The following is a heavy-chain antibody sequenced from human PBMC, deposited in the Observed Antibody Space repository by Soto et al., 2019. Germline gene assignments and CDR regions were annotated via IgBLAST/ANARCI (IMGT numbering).Heavy chain of an antibody. CDR3: TRLQYYYDSKGGY. Sequence: EVQLVESGGGLVQPGGSLKLSCAASGFTFSGSAMHWVRQASGKGLEWVGRIRSKANSYATAYAASVKGRFTISRDDSKNTAYLQMNRLKTEDTAVYYCTRLQYYYDSKGGYWGQGTLVTVSS. CDR1: GFTFSGSA. CDR2: IRSKANSYAT. J-gene: IGHJ4*02. D-gene: IGHD3-22*01. V-gene: IGHV3-73*02.